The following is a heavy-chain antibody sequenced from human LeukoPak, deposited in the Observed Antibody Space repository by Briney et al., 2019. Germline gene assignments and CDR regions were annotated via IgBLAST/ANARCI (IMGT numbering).Heavy chain of an antibody. J-gene: IGHJ4*02. CDR3: VRGDSVDY. V-gene: IGHV3-30*02. CDR2: IRYDGSNK. CDR1: GFTLSSFG. Sequence: PGGSLRLSCVISGFTLSSFGIHWVRQAPGKGLDWVAFIRYDGSNKNYADSVKGRFTVSRDNSKNTVYLQMSSLRGEDTAVYYCVRGDSVDYWGQGTLVAVSS. D-gene: IGHD3-16*01.